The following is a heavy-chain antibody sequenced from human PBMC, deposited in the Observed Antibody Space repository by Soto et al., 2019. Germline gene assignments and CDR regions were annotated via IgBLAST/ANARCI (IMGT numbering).Heavy chain of an antibody. D-gene: IGHD3-22*01. Sequence: ASVKVSCKASGGTFSSYAISWVRQAPGQGLEWMGGIIPIFGTANYAQKFQGRVTITADESTSTAYMELSSLRSEDTAVYYCARDPPSNYYDSSGYVDYWGQGTLVTVSS. CDR3: ARDPPSNYYDSSGYVDY. J-gene: IGHJ4*02. V-gene: IGHV1-69*13. CDR1: GGTFSSYA. CDR2: IIPIFGTA.